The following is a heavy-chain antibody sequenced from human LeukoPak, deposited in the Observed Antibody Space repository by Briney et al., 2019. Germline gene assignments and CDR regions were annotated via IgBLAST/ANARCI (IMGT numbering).Heavy chain of an antibody. Sequence: GGSLRLSCAASGFTVSSNYMSWVRQAPGKGLEWVSVIYSGGSTYYAVSVKGRFTISRDNSKNTLYLQMNSLRAEDTAVYYCAREGSSSGWPFDYWGQGTLATVSS. CDR1: GFTVSSNY. CDR2: IYSGGST. V-gene: IGHV3-66*01. D-gene: IGHD6-19*01. CDR3: AREGSSSGWPFDY. J-gene: IGHJ4*02.